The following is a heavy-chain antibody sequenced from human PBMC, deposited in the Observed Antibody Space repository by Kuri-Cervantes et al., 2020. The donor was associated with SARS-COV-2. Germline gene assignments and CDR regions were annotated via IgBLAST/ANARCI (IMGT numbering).Heavy chain of an antibody. Sequence: GGSLRLSCAASGFTVSSNYMSWIRQAPGKGLEWVSYISSSGSTIYYADSVKGRFTISRDNAKNSLYLQMNSLRAEDTAVYYCARASVVVVVPDNFDYWGQGTLVTVSS. J-gene: IGHJ4*02. D-gene: IGHD2-2*01. CDR3: ARASVVVVVPDNFDY. V-gene: IGHV3-11*04. CDR1: GFTVSSNY. CDR2: ISSSGSTI.